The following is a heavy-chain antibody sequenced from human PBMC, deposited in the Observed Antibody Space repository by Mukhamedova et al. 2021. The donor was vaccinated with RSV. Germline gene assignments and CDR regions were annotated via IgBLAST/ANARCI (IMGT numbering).Heavy chain of an antibody. CDR3: AKEGRYYYDSSGYSDY. J-gene: IGHJ4*02. D-gene: IGHD3-22*01. Sequence: GGSKDYADPVKGRFTVSRDNSKNTVYLQMNTLRVEDTALYFCAKEGRYYYDSSGYSDYWGQGTLVTVS. CDR2: GGSK. V-gene: IGHV3-23*01.